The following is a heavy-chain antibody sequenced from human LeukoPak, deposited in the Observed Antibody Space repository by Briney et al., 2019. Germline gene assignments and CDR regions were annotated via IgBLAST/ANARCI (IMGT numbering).Heavy chain of an antibody. D-gene: IGHD1-26*01. J-gene: IGHJ6*02. Sequence: GASVKVSCKASGGTFSSYSISWVRQAPGQGLEWMGGIIPIFDTADYAQKFQGRVTITADESTSTAYMELSNLRSEDTAVFYCARISLGAIWGYYYGMDVWGQGTTVTVSS. CDR1: GGTFSSYS. CDR3: ARISLGAIWGYYYGMDV. CDR2: IIPIFDTA. V-gene: IGHV1-69*13.